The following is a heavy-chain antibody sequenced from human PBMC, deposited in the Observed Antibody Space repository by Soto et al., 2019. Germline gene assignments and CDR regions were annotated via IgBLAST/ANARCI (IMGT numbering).Heavy chain of an antibody. Sequence: PGGSLRLSCAASGFTFDDYAMHWVLQAPGKGLEWVSGISWNSGSIGYADSVKGRFTISRDNAKNSLYLQMNSLRAEDTALYYCAKGDYDFWSGYYTRAGAFDIWGQGTMVTVSS. CDR1: GFTFDDYA. D-gene: IGHD3-3*01. CDR2: ISWNSGSI. J-gene: IGHJ3*02. CDR3: AKGDYDFWSGYYTRAGAFDI. V-gene: IGHV3-9*01.